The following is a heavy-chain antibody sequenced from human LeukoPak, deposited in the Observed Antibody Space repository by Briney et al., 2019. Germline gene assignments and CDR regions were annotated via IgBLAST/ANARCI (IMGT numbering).Heavy chain of an antibody. CDR1: GFSFSSYN. CDR2: ITTSSTYT. V-gene: IGHV3-21*01. Sequence: GGSLRLSCEASGFSFSSYNMDWVRQTPGKGLEWISSITTSSTYTFYADSVKGRFTISRDNARNSLYLQMNSLRAEDTAVYYCAREQLGYYYYYMDVWGKGTTVTVSS. D-gene: IGHD6-13*01. CDR3: AREQLGYYYYYMDV. J-gene: IGHJ6*03.